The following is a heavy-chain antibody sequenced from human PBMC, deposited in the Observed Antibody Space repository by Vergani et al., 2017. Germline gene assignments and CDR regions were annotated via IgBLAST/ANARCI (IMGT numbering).Heavy chain of an antibody. Sequence: QVQLVQSGAEVKKPGASVKVSCEGSGYTFRNYGISWVRQAPGEGLEWLGWISVYNGETKFAQKFQGRVTLTRDTSTDTAYMELGGLRSDDTAVYYCAXDRGNSGDYNFDYWGQGTLVTVSS. D-gene: IGHD1-26*01. CDR3: AXDRGNSGDYNFDY. CDR1: GYTFRNYG. CDR2: ISVYNGET. J-gene: IGHJ4*02. V-gene: IGHV1-18*04.